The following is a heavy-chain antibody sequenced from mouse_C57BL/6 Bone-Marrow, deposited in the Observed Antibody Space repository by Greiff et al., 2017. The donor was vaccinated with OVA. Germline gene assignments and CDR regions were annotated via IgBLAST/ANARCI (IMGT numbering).Heavy chain of an antibody. CDR3: ARRVWFYYYAMDY. Sequence: VKLQESGPELVKPGASVKISCKASGYTFTDYYINWVKQRPGQGLEWIGWIFPGSGSTYYNEKFKGKATLTVDKSSSTAYMLLSSLTSEDSAVYFCARRVWFYYYAMDYWGQGTSVTVSS. J-gene: IGHJ4*01. V-gene: IGHV1-75*01. CDR2: IFPGSGST. D-gene: IGHD2-10*02. CDR1: GYTFTDYY.